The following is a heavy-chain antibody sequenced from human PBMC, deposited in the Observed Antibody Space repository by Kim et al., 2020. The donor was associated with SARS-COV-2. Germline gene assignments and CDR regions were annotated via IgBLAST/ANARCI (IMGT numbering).Heavy chain of an antibody. Sequence: SVKVSCKASGGTFSSYAISWVRQAPGQGLEWMGGIIPIFGTANYAQKFQGRVTITADESTSTAYMELSSLRSEDTAVYYCASPASGFGESKFDYWGQGTLVTVSS. CDR2: IIPIFGTA. J-gene: IGHJ4*02. CDR3: ASPASGFGESKFDY. D-gene: IGHD3-10*01. V-gene: IGHV1-69*13. CDR1: GGTFSSYA.